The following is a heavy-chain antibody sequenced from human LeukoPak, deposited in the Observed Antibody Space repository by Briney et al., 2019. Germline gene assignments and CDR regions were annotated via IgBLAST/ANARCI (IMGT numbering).Heavy chain of an antibody. V-gene: IGHV1-2*02. CDR2: INPKSGVT. CDR1: GYTFSAYY. CDR3: ARDGPPELRYSSGWYTS. D-gene: IGHD6-19*01. Sequence: ASVTVSCKASGYTFSAYYLHWVRQAPGQGLEWMGWINPKSGVTSYEKKFQGRVTMTRDTSISTTYMELTGLRSEDTAVYYCARDGPPELRYSSGWYTSWGQGTLVTVSS. J-gene: IGHJ4*02.